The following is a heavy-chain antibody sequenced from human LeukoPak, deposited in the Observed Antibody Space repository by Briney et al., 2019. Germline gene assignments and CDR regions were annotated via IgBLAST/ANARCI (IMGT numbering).Heavy chain of an antibody. V-gene: IGHV3-48*03. CDR3: AREGYCSSTSCYPLDY. D-gene: IGHD2-2*01. CDR1: GFSFSSYE. Sequence: PGGSLRLSCAASGFSFSSYEMNWVRQAPGKGLEWVSYISSSGSTIYYADSVKGRFTISRDNAKNSLYLQMNSLRAEDTAVYYCAREGYCSSTSCYPLDYWGQGTLVTVSS. J-gene: IGHJ4*02. CDR2: ISSSGSTI.